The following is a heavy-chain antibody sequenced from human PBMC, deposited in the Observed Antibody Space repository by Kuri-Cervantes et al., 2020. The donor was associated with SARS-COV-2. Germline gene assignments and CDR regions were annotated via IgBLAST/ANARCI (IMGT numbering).Heavy chain of an antibody. Sequence: GESLKISCAASGFTFSSYSMNWVRQAPGKGLEWVSVIYSGGSTYYADSVKGRFTISRDNSKNTLYLQMNSLRAEDTAVYYCAGELGNYFDYWGQGTLVTVSS. CDR1: GFTFSSYS. CDR2: IYSGGST. CDR3: AGELGNYFDY. J-gene: IGHJ4*02. D-gene: IGHD7-27*01. V-gene: IGHV3-66*02.